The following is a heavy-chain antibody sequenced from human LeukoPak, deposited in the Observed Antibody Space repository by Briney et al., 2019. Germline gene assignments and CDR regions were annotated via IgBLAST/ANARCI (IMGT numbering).Heavy chain of an antibody. J-gene: IGHJ4*02. Sequence: GGSLRLSCAASGNYWMHWVRQAPGKGLVWVSHINSDGSWTSYADSVKGRFTISKDNAKNTVYLQMNNLRAEDTVVYYCVSFYEAYWGRGTLVTVSS. D-gene: IGHD2/OR15-2a*01. V-gene: IGHV3-74*01. CDR2: INSDGSWT. CDR3: VSFYEAY. CDR1: GNYW.